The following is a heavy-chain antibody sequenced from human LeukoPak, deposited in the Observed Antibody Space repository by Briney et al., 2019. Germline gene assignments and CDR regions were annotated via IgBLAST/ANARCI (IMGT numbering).Heavy chain of an antibody. CDR1: GGPFGVYY. CDR3: ARDGGSSNYWFDP. D-gene: IGHD4-11*01. CDR2: INHSGTT. Sequence: SSETLSLTCAVYGGPFGVYYWSWMRQPPGKGLEWIGEINHSGTTNYNPSLKSRVTISLDTSKNQFSLKLTSVTAADTAVYYCARDGGSSNYWFDPWGQGTLVTVSS. V-gene: IGHV4-34*01. J-gene: IGHJ5*02.